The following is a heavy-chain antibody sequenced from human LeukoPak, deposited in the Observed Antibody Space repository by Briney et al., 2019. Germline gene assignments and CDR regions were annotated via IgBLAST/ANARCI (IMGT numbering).Heavy chain of an antibody. V-gene: IGHV3-74*01. CDR2: ISSDGSSA. D-gene: IGHD3-22*01. Sequence: GGSLRPSCAASQFTFSNYWMHWVRQAPGKGLVWVSRISSDGSSATYADSVKGRFTISRDNAENTLYLQMNSLRAEDTAVYYCARDLGYSFDSWGQGTLVTVSS. CDR1: QFTFSNYW. J-gene: IGHJ4*02. CDR3: ARDLGYSFDS.